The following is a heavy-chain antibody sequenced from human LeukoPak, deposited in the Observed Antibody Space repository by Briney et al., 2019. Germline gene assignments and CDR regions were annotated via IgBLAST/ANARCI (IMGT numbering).Heavy chain of an antibody. V-gene: IGHV3-74*01. Sequence: TGGSLRLSCATSGFILSNYWMHWVRQAPGKGLVWVSRINNDGSSTTYADSVKGRFTISRDNARNTLYLQMNSLRAEDTAVYYCARLDRETYCSSTSCYVYWGQGTLVTVSS. CDR3: ARLDRETYCSSTSCYVY. J-gene: IGHJ4*02. CDR2: INNDGSST. D-gene: IGHD2-2*01. CDR1: GFILSNYW.